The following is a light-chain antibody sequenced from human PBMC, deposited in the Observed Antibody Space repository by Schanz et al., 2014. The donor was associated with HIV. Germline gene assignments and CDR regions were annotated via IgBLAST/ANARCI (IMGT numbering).Light chain of an antibody. CDR1: SSDVGGYDY. J-gene: IGLJ2*01. V-gene: IGLV2-14*01. Sequence: QSALTQPASVAGSPGQTITISCTGTSSDVGGYDYVSWYQQYPGKAPKLMIFNVSNRPSGVSNRFSGSKSGNTASLTISGLQAEDEADYYCSSYTDNDTPHVVFGGGTKLPV. CDR2: NVS. CDR3: SSYTDNDTPHVV.